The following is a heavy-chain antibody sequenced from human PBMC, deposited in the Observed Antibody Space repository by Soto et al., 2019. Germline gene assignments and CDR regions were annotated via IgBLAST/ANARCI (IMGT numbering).Heavy chain of an antibody. J-gene: IGHJ6*02. V-gene: IGHV3-33*01. D-gene: IGHD1-26*01. Sequence: AGGSLRLSCAASGFTFSSYGMHWVRQAPGKGLEWVAVIWYDGSNKYYADSVKGRFTISRDNSKNTLYLQMNSLRAEDTAVYYCARVTGATTSYYYYGMDVWGQGTTVTVSS. CDR1: GFTFSSYG. CDR2: IWYDGSNK. CDR3: ARVTGATTSYYYYGMDV.